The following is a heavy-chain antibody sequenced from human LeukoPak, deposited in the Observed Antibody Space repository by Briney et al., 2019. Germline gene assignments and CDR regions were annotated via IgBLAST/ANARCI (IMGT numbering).Heavy chain of an antibody. CDR3: ARRGSSGWYSDY. J-gene: IGHJ4*02. Sequence: ASVKVSCKASGYTFTSYAMHWVRQAPGQRLEWMGWINAGNGNTKYSQKFQGRVTITRDTSASTAYMELSSLRSEDTAVYYCARRGSSGWYSDYWGQGTLVTVS. D-gene: IGHD6-19*01. CDR2: INAGNGNT. V-gene: IGHV1-3*01. CDR1: GYTFTSYA.